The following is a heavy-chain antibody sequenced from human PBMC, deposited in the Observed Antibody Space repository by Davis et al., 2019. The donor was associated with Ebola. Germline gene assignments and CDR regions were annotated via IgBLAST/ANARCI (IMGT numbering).Heavy chain of an antibody. D-gene: IGHD6-6*01. CDR3: AGIAARAYYYGMDV. CDR1: GFTFDDYA. V-gene: IGHV3-9*01. Sequence: GGSLRLSCAASGFTFDDYAMHWVRQAPGKGLEWVSGISWNSGSIGYADSVKGRFTISRDNSKNTLYLQMNSLRAEDTAVYYCAGIAARAYYYGMDVWGQGSTVTVSS. J-gene: IGHJ6*02. CDR2: ISWNSGSI.